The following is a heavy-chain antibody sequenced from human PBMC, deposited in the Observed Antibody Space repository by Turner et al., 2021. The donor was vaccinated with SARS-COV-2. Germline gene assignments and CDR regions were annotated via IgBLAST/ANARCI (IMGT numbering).Heavy chain of an antibody. CDR2: ISYDGSDK. Sequence: QVQLVESGGGVVQPGRSLRLSCAASGFTFSRYGMHWVRQAPGKGLEWVALISYDGSDKYYAESVKGRFTISRDNSKNTLYLQMNSLRAEDTAVYYCAKGGWYYDSSAADYWGQGTLVTVSS. CDR3: AKGGWYYDSSAADY. D-gene: IGHD3-22*01. J-gene: IGHJ4*02. V-gene: IGHV3-30*18. CDR1: GFTFSRYG.